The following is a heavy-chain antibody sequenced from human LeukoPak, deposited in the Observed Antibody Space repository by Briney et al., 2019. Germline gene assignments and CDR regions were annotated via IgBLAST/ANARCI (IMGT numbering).Heavy chain of an antibody. V-gene: IGHV4-59*01. CDR3: ARAGAWQIDP. J-gene: IGHJ5*02. Sequence: SETLSLTCTVSGGSISSYYWSWIRQPPGKGLEWIGYIYYSGSTNYNPSLKSRVTISVDRSKNQFSLRLTSVTAADTAVYYCARAGAWQIDPWGQGTLVTVSS. D-gene: IGHD3-10*01. CDR2: IYYSGST. CDR1: GGSISSYY.